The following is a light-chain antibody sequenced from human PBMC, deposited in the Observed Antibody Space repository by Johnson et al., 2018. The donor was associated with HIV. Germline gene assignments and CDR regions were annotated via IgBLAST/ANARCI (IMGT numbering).Light chain of an antibody. V-gene: IGLV1-51*02. CDR1: SSDMGHYA. Sequence: QSVLTQPPSVSAAPGQRVTISCSGSSSDMGHYAVSWYQELPGTAPKLLIYENNKRPSVIPDRFSGSKSGTSATLGITGLQTGDEADYYCGTWDSSLSAYVFGTGTKVTVL. CDR2: ENN. CDR3: GTWDSSLSAYV. J-gene: IGLJ1*01.